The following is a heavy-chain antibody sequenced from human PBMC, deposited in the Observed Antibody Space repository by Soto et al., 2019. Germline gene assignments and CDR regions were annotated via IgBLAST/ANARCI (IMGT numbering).Heavy chain of an antibody. CDR2: IYYSGST. J-gene: IGHJ4*02. CDR1: GGSISSYY. Sequence: SETLSLTCTVSGGSISSYYWSWIRQPPGKGLEWIGYIYYSGSTNYNPSLKSRVTISVDTSKNQFSLKLSSVTAADAAVYYCARRVSDFWSGYSPYYFDYWGQGTLVTVSS. V-gene: IGHV4-59*08. CDR3: ARRVSDFWSGYSPYYFDY. D-gene: IGHD3-3*01.